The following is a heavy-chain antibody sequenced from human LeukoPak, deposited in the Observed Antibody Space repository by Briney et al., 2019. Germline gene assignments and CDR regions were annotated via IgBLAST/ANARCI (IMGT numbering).Heavy chain of an antibody. CDR3: ARGAQEFDC. V-gene: IGHV3-30-3*01. J-gene: IGHJ4*02. CDR1: GFNFNSFA. Sequence: GGSLRLSCTVSGFNFNSFAMHWVRQAPGKGLEWVALISYDGDNKYYADSVRDRFTISRDNSKNTLDLQMNSLRSEDTAVYYCARGAQEFDCWGQGTPVTVSA. CDR2: ISYDGDNK.